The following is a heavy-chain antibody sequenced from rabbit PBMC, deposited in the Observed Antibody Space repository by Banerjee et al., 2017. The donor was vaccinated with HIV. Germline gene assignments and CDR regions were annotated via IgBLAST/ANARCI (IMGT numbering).Heavy chain of an antibody. J-gene: IGHJ3*01. Sequence: QEQLVESGGGLVQPEGSLTLTCTASGFSFSTTYYMCWVRQAPGKGLEWIACIYAGSSGSTYYASWAKGRFTISKTSSTTVTLQMTSLTAADTATYFCASDAGSSYYTRLDLWGQGTLVTVS. CDR3: ASDAGSSYYTRLDL. CDR2: IYAGSSGST. D-gene: IGHD8-1*01. CDR1: GFSFSTTYY. V-gene: IGHV1S45*01.